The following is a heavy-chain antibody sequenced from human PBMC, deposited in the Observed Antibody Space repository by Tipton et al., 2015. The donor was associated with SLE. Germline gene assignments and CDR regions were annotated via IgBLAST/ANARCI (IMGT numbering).Heavy chain of an antibody. Sequence: SLRLSCAASGFTFSSYEMNWVRQAPGKGLEWISYIGSSGSTISYADSVKGRFTISRDNAKNSLYLQMNSPRAEDTAVYYCARFICASYCYFMDVWGKGTTVTVSS. CDR3: ARFICASYCYFMDV. V-gene: IGHV3-48*03. CDR2: IGSSGSTI. D-gene: IGHD3-16*02. J-gene: IGHJ6*03. CDR1: GFTFSSYE.